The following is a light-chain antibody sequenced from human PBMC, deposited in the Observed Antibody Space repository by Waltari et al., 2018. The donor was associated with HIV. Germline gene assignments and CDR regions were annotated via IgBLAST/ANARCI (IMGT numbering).Light chain of an antibody. V-gene: IGKV4-1*01. Sequence: DIVMTQSPDSLAVSLGERATISGKSSQTVLYNSNNKNHLAWYQQKAGQPPKLLIYWASIREIGVPERFTGSGSGTDFNLTISSLRADDVAVYYCQQFFTFPRTFGQGTKVEI. CDR2: WAS. J-gene: IGKJ1*01. CDR3: QQFFTFPRT. CDR1: QTVLYNSNNKNH.